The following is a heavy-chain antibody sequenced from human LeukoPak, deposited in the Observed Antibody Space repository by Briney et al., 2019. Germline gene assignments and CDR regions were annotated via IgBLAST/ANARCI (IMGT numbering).Heavy chain of an antibody. CDR1: GFTFSTYA. V-gene: IGHV3-23*01. CDR3: AKEYYNILTSYYPTPFDY. D-gene: IGHD3-9*01. CDR2: ISGSSGST. J-gene: IGHJ4*02. Sequence: GGSLRLSCAASGFTFSTYAMSWVRQAPGKGLEWVSTISGSSGSTYYADFVKGRFTISRDKSKNTLYLQMNSLRAEDTALYYCAKEYYNILTSYYPTPFDYWGQGTLVTVSS.